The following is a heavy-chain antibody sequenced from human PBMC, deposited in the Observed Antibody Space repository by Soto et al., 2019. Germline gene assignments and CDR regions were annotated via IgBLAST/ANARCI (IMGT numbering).Heavy chain of an antibody. CDR1: GFTFSNYG. CDR2: ISYDGSNK. V-gene: IGHV3-30*18. Sequence: QVQLVESGGGVVQPGRSLRLSCAASGFTFSNYGIHWVRQAPGKGLEWVALISYDGSNKYYADSVKGRFTISRDNSKNTLYLQMNSLRAEDTAVYYCAKDDALTMIVVVAAAFDIWGQGTMVTVSS. J-gene: IGHJ3*02. CDR3: AKDDALTMIVVVAAAFDI. D-gene: IGHD3-22*01.